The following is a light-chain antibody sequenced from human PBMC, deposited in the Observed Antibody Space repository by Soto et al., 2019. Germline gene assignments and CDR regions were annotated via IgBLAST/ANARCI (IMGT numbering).Light chain of an antibody. Sequence: TVMTQSPATLSVSPGERATLSCRASQSVNSNLAWYQQKLGQAPRVLIYGASSRATGIPARFSGTGSETDFTLTISRLEPEDFAVYYCQQYDNSPITFGQGTRLEIK. CDR3: QQYDNSPIT. CDR2: GAS. J-gene: IGKJ5*01. CDR1: QSVNSN. V-gene: IGKV3-15*01.